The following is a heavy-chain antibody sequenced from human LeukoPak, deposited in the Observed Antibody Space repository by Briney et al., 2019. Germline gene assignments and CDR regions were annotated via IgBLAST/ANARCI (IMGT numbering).Heavy chain of an antibody. D-gene: IGHD1-26*01. CDR3: ARDLFSGSYQEDF. CDR1: GSTLSSYW. V-gene: IGHV3-7*01. Sequence: GGSLRLSCAASGSTLSSYWMSWVRQAPGKGLEWVANIKYDGSGKYYADSVKGRFTISRDDAKNSLYLEMNRLRVEDTAVYYCARDLFSGSYQEDFWGQGTLVTVSS. CDR2: IKYDGSGK. J-gene: IGHJ4*02.